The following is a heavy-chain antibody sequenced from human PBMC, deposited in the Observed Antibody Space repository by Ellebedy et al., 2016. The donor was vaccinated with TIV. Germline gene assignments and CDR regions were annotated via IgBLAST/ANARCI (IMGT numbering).Heavy chain of an antibody. V-gene: IGHV3-30-3*01. CDR1: GFTFSSYA. CDR2: ISYDGSNK. D-gene: IGHD2-15*01. J-gene: IGHJ4*02. CDR3: ARRPEVVAATGCFDY. Sequence: PGGSLRLSCAASGFTFSSYAIHWVRLAPGTGLEWVSVISYDGSNKYYADSVKGRFTISRDNYKNTLYLQMNSLRAEDTAVYYCARRPEVVAATGCFDYWGQGTLVTVSS.